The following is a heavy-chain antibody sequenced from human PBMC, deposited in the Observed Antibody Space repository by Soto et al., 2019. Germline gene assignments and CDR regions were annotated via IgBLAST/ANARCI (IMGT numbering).Heavy chain of an antibody. Sequence: QVQLQESGPGLVKPSQTLSLTCTVSGGSISSGDYYWSCIRQPPGKGREWIGYIYYSGSTYYNPSLKSRVTISVDTSKNQFSLKLSSVTAADTAVYYCARFNKLTYYDLWSGDGPAQPSYWGQGTLVTVSS. CDR2: IYYSGST. V-gene: IGHV4-30-4*01. J-gene: IGHJ4*02. CDR3: ARFNKLTYYDLWSGDGPAQPSY. CDR1: GGSISSGDYY. D-gene: IGHD3-3*01.